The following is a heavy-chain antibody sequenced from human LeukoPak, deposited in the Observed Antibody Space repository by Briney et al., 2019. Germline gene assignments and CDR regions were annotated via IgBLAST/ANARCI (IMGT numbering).Heavy chain of an antibody. CDR1: GFTFSFTNAW. CDR2: IKSKSEGETT. J-gene: IGHJ4*02. Sequence: PGGSLRLSCAASGFTFSFTNAWMNWVRQAPGKGLEWVGHIKSKSEGETTDFAAPVKGRFTISRDDSKNTVYLQMNSLKTEDTAVYYCATQPGYWGSAPFDFWGQGTVVTVSS. CDR3: ATQPGYWGSAPFDF. V-gene: IGHV3-15*01. D-gene: IGHD7-27*01.